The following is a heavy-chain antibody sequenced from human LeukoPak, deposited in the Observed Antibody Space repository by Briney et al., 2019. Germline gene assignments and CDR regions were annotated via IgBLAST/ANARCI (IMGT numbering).Heavy chain of an antibody. Sequence: PSQTLSLTCTVSGGSISSYYWSWIRHPPAKGLEWIGYIYYSGSTNYNPSLKSRVTISVDTSKIQFSLKLSSVTAADTAVYYCARCRRKVVTAHAFDYWGQGTLVTVSS. CDR3: ARCRRKVVTAHAFDY. D-gene: IGHD2-21*02. J-gene: IGHJ4*02. CDR2: IYYSGST. CDR1: GGSISSYY. V-gene: IGHV4-59*01.